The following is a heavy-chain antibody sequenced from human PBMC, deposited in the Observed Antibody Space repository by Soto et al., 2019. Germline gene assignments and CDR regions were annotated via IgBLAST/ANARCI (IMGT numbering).Heavy chain of an antibody. CDR2: IKSKTDGGTT. CDR3: TTLGDYYDPGGDNWFDP. D-gene: IGHD3-22*01. J-gene: IGHJ5*02. CDR1: ELTISRYA. Sequence: GGLLRLSRGASELTISRYAMNWVNKNPGKGLEWVGRIKSKTDGGTTDYAAPVKGRFTISRDDSKNTLYLQMNSLKTEDTAVYYCTTLGDYYDPGGDNWFDPWGQGTLVTVSS. V-gene: IGHV3-15*07.